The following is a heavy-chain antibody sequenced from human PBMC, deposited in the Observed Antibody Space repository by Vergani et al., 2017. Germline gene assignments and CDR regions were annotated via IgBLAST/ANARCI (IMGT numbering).Heavy chain of an antibody. CDR2: ISGSGGST. CDR1: GFTFSTYA. CDR3: AKDHITMPFWYFDF. J-gene: IGHJ4*02. Sequence: EVQLLESGGGLVQPGGSLRLSCAASGFTFSTYAMNWVRQAPGKGLEWVSDISGSGGSTYYADSVKGRFTISRDNSKNTLYLQMNSLRAEDTAVYYCAKDHITMPFWYFDFWGQGTLVTVSS. V-gene: IGHV3-23*01. D-gene: IGHD3-10*01.